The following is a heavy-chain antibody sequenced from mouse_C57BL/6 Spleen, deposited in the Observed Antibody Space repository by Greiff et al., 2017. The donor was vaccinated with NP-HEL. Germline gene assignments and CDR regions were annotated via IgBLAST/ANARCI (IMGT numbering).Heavy chain of an antibody. CDR2: IDPSDSYT. D-gene: IGHD1-1*01. CDR3: ARGPLLLRYFDY. CDR1: GYTFTSYW. J-gene: IGHJ2*01. Sequence: QVQLQQPGAELVKPGASVKLSCKASGYTFTSYWMQWVKQRPGQGLEWIGEIDPSDSYTNYNQKFKGKATLTVDTSSSTAYMQLSSLTSEDSAVYYCARGPLLLRYFDYWGQGTTLTVSS. V-gene: IGHV1-50*01.